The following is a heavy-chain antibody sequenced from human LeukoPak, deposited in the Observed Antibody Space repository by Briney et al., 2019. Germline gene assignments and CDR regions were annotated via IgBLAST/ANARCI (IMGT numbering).Heavy chain of an antibody. J-gene: IGHJ4*02. CDR3: ARGFRGYDSSGYYFGSDY. CDR2: IYYSGST. CDR1: GGSISSYY. V-gene: IGHV4-59*01. D-gene: IGHD3-22*01. Sequence: NSSETLSLTCTVSGGSISSYYWSWIRQPPGKGLEWIGYIYYSGSTNYNPSLKSRVTISVDTSKNQFSLKLSSVTAADTAVYYCARGFRGYDSSGYYFGSDYWGQGTLVTVSS.